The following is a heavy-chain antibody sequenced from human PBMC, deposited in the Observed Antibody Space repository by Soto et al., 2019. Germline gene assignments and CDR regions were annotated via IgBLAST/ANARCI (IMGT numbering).Heavy chain of an antibody. V-gene: IGHV3-23*01. D-gene: IGHD6-19*01. J-gene: IGHJ4*02. CDR3: AEQRGPVLAVAGTGEFDY. CDR1: GFTFSSYA. Sequence: PGGSLRLSCAASGFTFSSYAMSWVRQAPGKGLEWVSAISGSGGSTYYADSVKGRFTISRDNSKNTLYLQMNSLRAEDTAVYYCAEQRGPVLAVAGTGEFDYWGQGTLVTVSS. CDR2: ISGSGGST.